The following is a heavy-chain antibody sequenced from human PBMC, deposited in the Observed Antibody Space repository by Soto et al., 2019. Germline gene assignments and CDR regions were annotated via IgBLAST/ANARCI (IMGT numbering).Heavy chain of an antibody. CDR3: ARVGCSASCFSDWFDP. Sequence: QVHLVESGGGLVKPGGSLRLSCAASGFTFSDYYMQWIRQAPGKGLEWVSYISGSGDTIHYADSVQGRFTISRDNAKSSLYLQMSSLRAEDTAVYYCARVGCSASCFSDWFDPWGQGTLVTVSS. D-gene: IGHD2-2*01. CDR1: GFTFSDYY. CDR2: ISGSGDTI. V-gene: IGHV3-11*01. J-gene: IGHJ5*02.